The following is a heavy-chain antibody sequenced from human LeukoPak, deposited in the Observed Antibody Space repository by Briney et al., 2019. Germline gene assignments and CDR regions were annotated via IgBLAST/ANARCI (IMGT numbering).Heavy chain of an antibody. V-gene: IGHV4-4*07. D-gene: IGHD2-8*02. CDR1: GGSISSYY. CDR3: ARDSSWTTGSPFDP. Sequence: SETLSLTCTVSGGSISSYYWSWIRQPAGKGLEWIGRIYTSGTTNYSPSLKSRVTMSVDTSKNQFSLKLSSVTAADTAVYYCARDSSWTTGSPFDPWGQGTLVTVSS. J-gene: IGHJ5*02. CDR2: IYTSGTT.